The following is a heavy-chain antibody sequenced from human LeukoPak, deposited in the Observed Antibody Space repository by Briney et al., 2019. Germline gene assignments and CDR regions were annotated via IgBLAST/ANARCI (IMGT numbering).Heavy chain of an antibody. V-gene: IGHV1-18*01. CDR2: ISAYNGNT. D-gene: IGHD3-10*01. J-gene: IGHJ6*02. CDR1: GYTFTSYG. CDR3: ARYYYGSGSYCYYGMDV. Sequence: ASVKVSCKASGYTFTSYGISWVRQAPGQGLEWMGWISAYNGNTNYAQKLQGRVTMTTDTSTSTAYMELRSLRSDDTAVYYCARYYYGSGSYCYYGMDVWGQGTTVTVSS.